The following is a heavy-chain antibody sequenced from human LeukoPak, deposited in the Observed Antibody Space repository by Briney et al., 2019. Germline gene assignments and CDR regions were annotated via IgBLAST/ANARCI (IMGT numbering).Heavy chain of an antibody. Sequence: WGSLRLSCTASGLTFSSAWMSWVRQAPGKGLEWIGHIRGKADGGTPDYAAPVKGKFTISRDDSKSTLFLQMDSLQIEDTAVYYCTTARRASSSLDYWGQGTLVTVSS. CDR1: GLTFSSAW. J-gene: IGHJ4*02. D-gene: IGHD5-24*01. V-gene: IGHV3-15*01. CDR2: IRGKADGGTP. CDR3: TTARRASSSLDY.